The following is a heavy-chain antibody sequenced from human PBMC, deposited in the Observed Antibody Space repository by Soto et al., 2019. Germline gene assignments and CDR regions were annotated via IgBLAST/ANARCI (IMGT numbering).Heavy chain of an antibody. CDR1: GYTFTSYG. D-gene: IGHD2-8*01. V-gene: IGHV1-18*01. CDR3: ARDSILDHRCTNGVCYDH. Sequence: ASVKVSCKASGYTFTSYGISWVRQAPGQGLEWMGWISAYNGNTNYAQKLQGRVTMTTDTSTSTAYMELRSLRSDDTAVYYCARDSILDHRCTNGVCYDHWGQGTLVTVSS. J-gene: IGHJ4*02. CDR2: ISAYNGNT.